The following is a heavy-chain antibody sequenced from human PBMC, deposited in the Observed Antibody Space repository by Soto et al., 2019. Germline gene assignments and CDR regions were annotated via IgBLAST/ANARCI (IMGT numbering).Heavy chain of an antibody. CDR3: ARTPIGDCSGGSCYQSPFDY. CDR1: GGSFSGYY. CDR2: INHSGST. V-gene: IGHV4-34*01. Sequence: QVQLQQWGAGLLKPSETLSLTCAVYGGSFSGYYWSWIRQPPGKGLEWIGEINHSGSTNYNPSLKSRVTISVDTSKNQFSLKLSSVTAADTAVYYCARTPIGDCSGGSCYQSPFDYWGQGTLVTVSS. D-gene: IGHD2-15*01. J-gene: IGHJ4*02.